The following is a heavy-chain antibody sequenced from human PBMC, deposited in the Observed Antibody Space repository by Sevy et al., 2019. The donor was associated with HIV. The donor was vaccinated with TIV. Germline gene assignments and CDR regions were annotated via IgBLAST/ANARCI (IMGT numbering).Heavy chain of an antibody. CDR3: AREGCTKPHDF. CDR1: GFTFSKYS. D-gene: IGHD2-8*01. J-gene: IGHJ4*02. CDR2: LSFGCGEI. Sequence: GGSLRLSCAASGFTFSKYSMSWVRQPPGKGLEWVSTLSFGCGEINYEDSVKGRFTISRDNSKSSVYLQMNNLRPADTAVYYCAREGCTKPHDFWGQGTLVTVSS. V-gene: IGHV3-23*01.